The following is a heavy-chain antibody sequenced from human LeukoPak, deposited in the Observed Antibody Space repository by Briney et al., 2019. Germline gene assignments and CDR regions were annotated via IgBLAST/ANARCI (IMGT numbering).Heavy chain of an antibody. J-gene: IGHJ4*02. CDR3: ARDRTRTGYSSGWYHDY. CDR2: INPNSGGT. CDR1: GYTFTGYY. V-gene: IGHV1-2*02. D-gene: IGHD6-19*01. Sequence: ASVKVSCKASGYTFTGYYMHWVRHAPGQGLEWMGWINPNSGGTNYAQKFQGRVAMTRDTSISTAYMGLSRLRSDDTAVYYCARDRTRTGYSSGWYHDYWGQGTLVTVSS.